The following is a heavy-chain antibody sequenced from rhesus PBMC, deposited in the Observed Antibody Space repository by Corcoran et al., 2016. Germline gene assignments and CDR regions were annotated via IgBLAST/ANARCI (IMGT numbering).Heavy chain of an antibody. J-gene: IGHJ4*01. V-gene: IGHV2-174*01. D-gene: IGHD6-31*01. Sequence: QVTLKESGPALVKPTQTLTLTCTFSGFSLTTIGMCLGLFRQPSVHALECLALIYWDDDERYSTSLKSRLTLSKDTSKNQVVLTMTSMDPVDTATYYCAREDSSGWTPYLDYWGQGVLVTVSS. CDR2: IYWDDDE. CDR3: AREDSSGWTPYLDY. CDR1: GFSLTTIGMC.